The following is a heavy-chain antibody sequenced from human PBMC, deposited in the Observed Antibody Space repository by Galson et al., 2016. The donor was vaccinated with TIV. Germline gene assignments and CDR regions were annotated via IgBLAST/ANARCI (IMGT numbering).Heavy chain of an antibody. CDR2: MNPNSANT. V-gene: IGHV1-8*01. CDR3: ARPSDSSWYFDL. D-gene: IGHD6-13*01. Sequence: SVKVSCKASGYTFTSYDIHWVRQATGQGLEWMGWMNPNSANTGFAQRFQGRVTITADESTSTAFVELSSLRSDDTAVYYCARPSDSSWYFDLWGRGTPVIVSS. J-gene: IGHJ2*01. CDR1: GYTFTSYD.